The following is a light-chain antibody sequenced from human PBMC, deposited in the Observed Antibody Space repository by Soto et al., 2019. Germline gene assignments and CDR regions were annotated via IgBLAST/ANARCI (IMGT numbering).Light chain of an antibody. V-gene: IGKV1-6*01. CDR2: GAS. CDR1: QVINSD. Sequence: AIQMTQSPSSLSASVGDRVAITCRASQVINSDLAWYQQKPGRAPSLLIYGASTLLSGVPSRFIGSGSGSDFTLTISSLQPEDFATYFCLQDYNYPRTFGQGTKVEI. CDR3: LQDYNYPRT. J-gene: IGKJ1*01.